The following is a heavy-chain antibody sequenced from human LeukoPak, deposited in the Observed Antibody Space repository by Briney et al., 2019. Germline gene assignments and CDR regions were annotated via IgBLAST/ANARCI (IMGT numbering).Heavy chain of an antibody. D-gene: IGHD3-3*01. Sequence: GGSLRLSCAASGVTFSSYAMSWVRQAPGKGLEWVSAISGSGGSTYYADSVKGRFTISRDNSKNTLYLQMNSLRAEDTAVYYCAKGVGFWSGPRLRFDYWGQGTLVTVSS. V-gene: IGHV3-23*01. J-gene: IGHJ4*02. CDR1: GVTFSSYA. CDR2: ISGSGGST. CDR3: AKGVGFWSGPRLRFDY.